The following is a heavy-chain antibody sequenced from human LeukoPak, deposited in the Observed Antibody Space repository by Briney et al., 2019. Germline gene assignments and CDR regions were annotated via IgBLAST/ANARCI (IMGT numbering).Heavy chain of an antibody. CDR1: GYTFTGYY. CDR3: ARELPVANDAFDI. V-gene: IGHV1-2*02. Sequence: ASVKVSFKASGYTFTGYYMHWVRQAPGQGLEWMGWINPKSGGTNYAQKFQGRVTMTRDTSISTAYMELSRLRSDDTAVYYCARELPVANDAFDIWGQGTMVTVSS. J-gene: IGHJ3*02. CDR2: INPKSGGT. D-gene: IGHD4-23*01.